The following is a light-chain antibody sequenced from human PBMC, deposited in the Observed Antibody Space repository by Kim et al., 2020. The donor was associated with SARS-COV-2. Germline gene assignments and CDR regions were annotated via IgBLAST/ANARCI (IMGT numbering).Light chain of an antibody. CDR3: QQYATSPET. CDR2: SAS. J-gene: IGKJ1*01. V-gene: IGKV3-20*01. Sequence: ENVLTQSPCTLPLSPGERATLSCRASQSVSSNFLAWYQQKAGQAPRLLIYSASSRASGIPDRFSGSGSGTDFTLTISTLEPEDFAVYYCQQYATSPETFGQGTKVDIK. CDR1: QSVSSNF.